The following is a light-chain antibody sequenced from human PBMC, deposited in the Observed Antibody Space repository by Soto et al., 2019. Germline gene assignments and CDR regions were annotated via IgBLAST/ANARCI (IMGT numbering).Light chain of an antibody. CDR3: XXXNSYPLT. Sequence: DIQMTQSPSSLSASVGDRVTITCRASQGIRNDLGWYQQKPGKAPKRLIYAASSLQSGVPSRFSGSGSGTEFTLTISSLQPXXXATXXXXXXNSYPLTFGQGTKVEIK. CDR2: AAS. V-gene: IGKV1-17*01. J-gene: IGKJ1*01. CDR1: QGIRND.